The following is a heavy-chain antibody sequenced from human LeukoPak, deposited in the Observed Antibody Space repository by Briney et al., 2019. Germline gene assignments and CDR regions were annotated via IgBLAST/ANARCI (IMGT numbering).Heavy chain of an antibody. CDR3: VRIYRGPDY. CDR2: INPNNGVT. J-gene: IGHJ4*02. CDR1: GYTLTELS. V-gene: IGHV1-2*02. Sequence: ASVKVSCKVSGYTLTELSMHWVRQAPGQGLEWMGWINPNNGVTNYAQKFQGRVTMTRDTSINTAYMELSRLRSDDTAVYYCVRIYRGPDYWGQGTLVTVSS. D-gene: IGHD3-10*01.